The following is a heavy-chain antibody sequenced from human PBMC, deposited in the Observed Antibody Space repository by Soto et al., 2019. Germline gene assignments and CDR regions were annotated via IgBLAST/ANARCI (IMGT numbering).Heavy chain of an antibody. V-gene: IGHV4-34*01. CDR1: GGSFSGYY. J-gene: IGHJ4*02. Sequence: SETLSLTCAVYGGSFSGYYWSWIRQPPGKGLEWIGEINHSGSTNYNPSLKSRVTISVDTSKNQFSLKLSSVTAADTAVYYCARGDANDSGFDYWGQGTLVTVSS. D-gene: IGHD1-1*01. CDR2: INHSGST. CDR3: ARGDANDSGFDY.